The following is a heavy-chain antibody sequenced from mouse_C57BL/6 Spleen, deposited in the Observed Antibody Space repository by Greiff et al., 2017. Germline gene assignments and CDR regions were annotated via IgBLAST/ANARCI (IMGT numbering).Heavy chain of an antibody. J-gene: IGHJ2*01. CDR2: IRLKSDYHAT. CDR3: TGDYSRDGY. CDR1: GFTFSNYW. V-gene: IGHV6-3*01. D-gene: IGHD2-5*01. Sequence: EVKLVESGGGLVQPGGSMKLSCVASGFTFSNYWMNWVRQSPEKGLEWVAQIRLKSDYHATHYAVSVKGRFSISRDDSNSSVYLRMSNFRAEDTGICYCTGDYSRDGYWGQGTTLTGSS.